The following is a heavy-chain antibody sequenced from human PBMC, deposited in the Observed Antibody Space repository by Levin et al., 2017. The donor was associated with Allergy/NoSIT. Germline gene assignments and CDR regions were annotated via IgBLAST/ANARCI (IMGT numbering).Heavy chain of an antibody. CDR2: IWYDGSNK. D-gene: IGHD6-13*01. J-gene: IGHJ4*02. CDR3: ARDQGGYTDY. V-gene: IGHV3-33*01. CDR1: GFTFSSYG. Sequence: GESLKISCAASGFTFSSYGMHWVRQAPGKGLEWVAVIWYDGSNKYYADSVKGRFTISRDNSKNTLYLQMNSLRAEDTAVYYCARDQGGYTDYWGQGTLVTVSS.